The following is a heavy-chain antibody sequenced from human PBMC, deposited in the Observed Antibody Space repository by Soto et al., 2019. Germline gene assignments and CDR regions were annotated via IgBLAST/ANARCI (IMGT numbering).Heavy chain of an antibody. CDR2: IIPILGIA. CDR3: ARKSSSWPNWFDP. J-gene: IGHJ5*02. V-gene: IGHV1-69*02. Sequence: QVQLVQSGAEVKKPGSSVKVSCKASGGTFSSYTISWVRQAPGQGLEWMGRIIPILGIANYAQKFQGRVTITADNSTSTAYMELSSLRSEDTAVYYCARKSSSWPNWFDPWGQGTLVTVSS. D-gene: IGHD6-13*01. CDR1: GGTFSSYT.